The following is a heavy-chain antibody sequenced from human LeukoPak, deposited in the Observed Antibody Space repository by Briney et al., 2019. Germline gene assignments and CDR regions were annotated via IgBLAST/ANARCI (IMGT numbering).Heavy chain of an antibody. V-gene: IGHV4-30-4*08. D-gene: IGHD4-23*01. Sequence: PSETLSLTCTVSGGSISSGDYYWSWIRQPPGKGLEWIGYIYYSGSTYYNPSLKSRVTISVDTSKNQFSLKLSSVTAADTAVYYCARVDYGGNRVYYYYMDVWGKGTTVTVSS. CDR2: IYYSGST. CDR1: GGSISSGDYY. CDR3: ARVDYGGNRVYYYYMDV. J-gene: IGHJ6*03.